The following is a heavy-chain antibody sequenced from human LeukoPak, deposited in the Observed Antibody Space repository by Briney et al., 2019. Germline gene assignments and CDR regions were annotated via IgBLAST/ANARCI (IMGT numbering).Heavy chain of an antibody. CDR1: GFTFSSYA. CDR3: ARGLVGAAGGYYFGY. V-gene: IGHV3-30-3*01. Sequence: GGSLRLSCAASGFTFSSYAMHWVRQAPGKGLEWVAVISNDGNNKYYVDSVKGRFTISRDNSKNTLYLQMNSLRAEDTAVYYCARGLVGAAGGYYFGYWGQGTLVTVSS. CDR2: ISNDGNNK. D-gene: IGHD1-26*01. J-gene: IGHJ4*02.